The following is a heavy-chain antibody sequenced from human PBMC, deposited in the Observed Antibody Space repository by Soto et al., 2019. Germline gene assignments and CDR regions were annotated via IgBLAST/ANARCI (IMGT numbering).Heavy chain of an antibody. J-gene: IGHJ4*02. CDR2: ISYDGSNK. Sequence: QVQLVESEGGVVQPGRSLRLSCAASGFTFSSYGMHWVRQAPGKGLEWVAVISYDGSNKYYADSVKGRFTISRDNSKNTLYLQMNSLRAEDTAVYYCAKETDSSGWSSYFDYWGQGTLVTVSS. CDR3: AKETDSSGWSSYFDY. CDR1: GFTFSSYG. V-gene: IGHV3-30*18. D-gene: IGHD6-19*01.